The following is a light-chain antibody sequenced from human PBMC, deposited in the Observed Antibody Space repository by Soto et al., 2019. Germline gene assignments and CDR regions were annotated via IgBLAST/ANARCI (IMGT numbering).Light chain of an antibody. CDR3: SSYAGSNNVI. Sequence: QSVLTQPPSASGSPGQSVTISCTGASSDVGGYNYVSWYQQHPGKAPKLMIYEVSERPSGVPDRFSGSKSGNTASLTVSGLQDEDEADYYCSSYAGSNNVIFGGGTKLTVL. CDR2: EVS. V-gene: IGLV2-8*01. CDR1: SSDVGGYNY. J-gene: IGLJ2*01.